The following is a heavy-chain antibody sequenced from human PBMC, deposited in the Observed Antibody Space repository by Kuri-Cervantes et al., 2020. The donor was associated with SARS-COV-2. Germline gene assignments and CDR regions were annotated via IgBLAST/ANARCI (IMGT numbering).Heavy chain of an antibody. D-gene: IGHD2-21*01. J-gene: IGHJ3*02. CDR1: GGSISSYY. CDR3: ARADYNCGGDCYDAFDI. V-gene: IGHV4-59*01. Sequence: GSLRLSCTVSGGSISSYYWSWIRQPPGKGLEWIGYIYYSGSTNYNPSLKSRVTISVDTSKNQFSLKLSSVTAADTAVYYCARADYNCGGDCYDAFDIWGQGRMVTVSS. CDR2: IYYSGST.